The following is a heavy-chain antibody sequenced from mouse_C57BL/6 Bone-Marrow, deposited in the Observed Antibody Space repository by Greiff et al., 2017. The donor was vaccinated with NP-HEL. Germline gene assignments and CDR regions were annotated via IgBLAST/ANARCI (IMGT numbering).Heavy chain of an antibody. J-gene: IGHJ3*01. CDR1: GYTFTSYG. CDR3: ARFYYGSSYVWFAD. V-gene: IGHV1-81*01. D-gene: IGHD1-1*01. CDR2: IYPRSGNT. Sequence: QVQLQQSGAELARPGASVKLSCKASGYTFTSYGISWVKQRTGQGLEWIGEIYPRSGNTYYNEKFKGKATLTADKSSSTAYMELRSLTSEDSAVYFGARFYYGSSYVWFADWGQGTLVTVSA.